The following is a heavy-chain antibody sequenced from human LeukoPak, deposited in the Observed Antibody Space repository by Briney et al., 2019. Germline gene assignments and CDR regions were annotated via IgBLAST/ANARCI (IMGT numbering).Heavy chain of an antibody. J-gene: IGHJ4*02. CDR1: GFTVSSNY. CDR3: VGATGFGY. V-gene: IGHV3-66*01. CDR2: IHSGGST. Sequence: PGGSLRLSCAVSGFTVSSNYMSWVRQAPGKGLEWVSVIHSGGSTYYADSVTGRFTVSRDNSKNTVSPQMNSLRVGDTAVYYCVGATGFGYWGQGTLVTVSS. D-gene: IGHD4-17*01.